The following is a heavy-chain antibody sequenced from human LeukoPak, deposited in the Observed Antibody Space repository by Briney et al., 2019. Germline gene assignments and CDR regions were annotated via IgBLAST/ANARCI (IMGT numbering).Heavy chain of an antibody. V-gene: IGHV3-30*18. CDR1: GFTFSSYG. J-gene: IGHJ4*02. Sequence: PGGSLRLSCAASGFTFSSYGMHWVRQAPGKGLEWVALTSYDGDNKYYADSVKGRFSISRDNSKNTLYLQMNSLRAEDTAMYYCAKDFSRLTIDCWGQGTLVTVSS. CDR2: TSYDGDNK. D-gene: IGHD3-3*02. CDR3: AKDFSRLTIDC.